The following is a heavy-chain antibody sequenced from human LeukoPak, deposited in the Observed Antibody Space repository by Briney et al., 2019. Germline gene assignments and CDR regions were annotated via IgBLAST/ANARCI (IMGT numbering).Heavy chain of an antibody. V-gene: IGHV1-8*01. Sequence: APVKVSCKFSGYTFTSYDINWVRQATGQGLEWMGWMNPNSGNTGYAQKFQGRVTMTSDTSITTAYMDLSSLTSEDTAVYYCARGRVGATSHSNWFFDLWGRGTPVTVSS. CDR1: GYTFTSYD. J-gene: IGHJ2*01. CDR2: MNPNSGNT. D-gene: IGHD1-26*01. CDR3: ARGRVGATSHSNWFFDL.